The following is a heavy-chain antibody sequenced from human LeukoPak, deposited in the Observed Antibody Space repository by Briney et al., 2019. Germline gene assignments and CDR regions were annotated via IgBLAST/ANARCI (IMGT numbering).Heavy chain of an antibody. CDR1: GGSFSGYY. Sequence: SETLSLTCAVYGGSFSGYYWSWIRQPPGKGLEWIGEINHSGSTNYNPSPKSRVTISVDTSKNQFSLKLSSVTAADTVVYYCARASPRGEMATIVLGYWGQGTLVTVSS. CDR3: ARASPRGEMATIVLGY. J-gene: IGHJ4*02. V-gene: IGHV4-34*01. CDR2: INHSGST. D-gene: IGHD5-24*01.